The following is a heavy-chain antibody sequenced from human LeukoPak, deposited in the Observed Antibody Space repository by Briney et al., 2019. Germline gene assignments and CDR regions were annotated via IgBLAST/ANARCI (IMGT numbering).Heavy chain of an antibody. V-gene: IGHV3-21*01. J-gene: IGHJ4*02. CDR2: ISSSSSYI. D-gene: IGHD2-15*01. CDR3: ARDRYCSGGSCYFLDY. CDR1: GFTFSSYS. Sequence: GGSLRLSCAASGFTFSSYSMNWVSQAPGKGLEWVSSISSSSSYIYYADSVKGRFTISRDNAKNPLYLQMNSLRAEDTAVYYCARDRYCSGGSCYFLDYWGQGTLVTVSS.